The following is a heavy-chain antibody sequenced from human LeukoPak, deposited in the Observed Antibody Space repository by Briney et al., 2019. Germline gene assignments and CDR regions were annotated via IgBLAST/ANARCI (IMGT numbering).Heavy chain of an antibody. V-gene: IGHV3-30-3*01. Sequence: PGGSLRLSCAASGFTFSSYAMHWVRQAPGKGLEWVAVISYDGSNKYYADSVKGRFTISRDNSKNTLYLQMNSLRAEDTAVYYCARTGSSGWRISDYWGQGTLVTVSS. J-gene: IGHJ4*02. CDR1: GFTFSSYA. D-gene: IGHD6-19*01. CDR3: ARTGSSGWRISDY. CDR2: ISYDGSNK.